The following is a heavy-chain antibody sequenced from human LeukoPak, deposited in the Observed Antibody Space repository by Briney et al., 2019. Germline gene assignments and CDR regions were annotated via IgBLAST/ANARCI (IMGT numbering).Heavy chain of an antibody. CDR2: TIHSGST. D-gene: IGHD4/OR15-4a*01. Sequence: SETLSLTCAVYGGSFSSYPWTWIRQPPGKGLEWIGQTIHSGSTKYNPSLNGRVTMSVDTSKNQFSLKLTSVTAADTAVYYRARGAPGYWGQGTLVTVSS. CDR1: GGSFSSYP. V-gene: IGHV4-34*12. J-gene: IGHJ4*02. CDR3: ARGAPGY.